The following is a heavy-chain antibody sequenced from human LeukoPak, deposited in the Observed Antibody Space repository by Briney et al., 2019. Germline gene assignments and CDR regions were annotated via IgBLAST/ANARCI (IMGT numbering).Heavy chain of an antibody. CDR2: IKQDGSQK. V-gene: IGHV3-7*01. D-gene: IGHD1-26*01. CDR3: ARDPVEWELLLDY. Sequence: GGSLRLSCAASGFTFSSYWMSWVRQAPGKGLEWVANIKQDGSQKYYADSVKGRFSISRDNARNSVYLQMNSLRVEDTAVYYCARDPVEWELLLDYWGQGTLVTVSS. J-gene: IGHJ4*02. CDR1: GFTFSSYW.